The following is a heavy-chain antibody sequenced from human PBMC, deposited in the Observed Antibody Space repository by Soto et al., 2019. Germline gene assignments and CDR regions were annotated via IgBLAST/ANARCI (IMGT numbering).Heavy chain of an antibody. CDR2: IFADGST. D-gene: IGHD2-15*01. V-gene: IGHV4-4*07. J-gene: IGHJ4*02. CDR3: VRVTAEVAVGTACVG. Sequence: QVQLQESGAGLVKPSETLSLICTVSGGSVNNYYWGWVRQPAGKGLAWIGRIFADGSTTYNPSLMGRVTLAAVTATQPSCLALPSLTPAVTAGYTCVRVTAEVAVGTACVGWGQADRVSVSS. CDR1: GGSVNNYY.